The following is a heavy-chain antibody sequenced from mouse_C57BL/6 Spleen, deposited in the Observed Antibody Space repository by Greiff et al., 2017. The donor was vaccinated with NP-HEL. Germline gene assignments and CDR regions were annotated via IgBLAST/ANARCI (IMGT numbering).Heavy chain of an antibody. J-gene: IGHJ1*03. CDR3: ARSTDQYFDV. V-gene: IGHV1-63*01. Sequence: VQLQQSGAELVRPGTSVKMSCKASGYTFTNYWIGWAKQRPGHGLEWIGDIYPGGGYTNYNEKFKGKATLTADKSSSTAYMQFSSLTSEDSAIYYCARSTDQYFDVWGKGTTVTVSS. CDR2: IYPGGGYT. CDR1: GYTFTNYW.